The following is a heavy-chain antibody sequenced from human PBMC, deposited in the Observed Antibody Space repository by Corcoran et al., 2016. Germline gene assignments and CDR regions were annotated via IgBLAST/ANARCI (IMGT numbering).Heavy chain of an antibody. CDR1: GFTFSSYD. D-gene: IGHD2-2*01. CDR3: ARCYAGTGLLDP. CDR2: IGTAGDT. V-gene: IGHV3-13*01. J-gene: IGHJ5*02. Sequence: EVQLVESGGGLVQPGGSLRLSCAASGFTFSSYDMHWVRQATGKGLEWVSAIGTAGDTYYPGSVKGRFTISRENAKNSLYLQMNSLRAEDTAVYYCARCYAGTGLLDPWGQGTLVTVSS.